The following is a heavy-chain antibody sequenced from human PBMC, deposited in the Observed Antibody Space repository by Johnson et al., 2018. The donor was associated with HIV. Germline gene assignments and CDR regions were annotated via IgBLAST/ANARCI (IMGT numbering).Heavy chain of an antibody. J-gene: IGHJ3*02. D-gene: IGHD3-3*01. CDR3: AKDTREWLRTPDAFDI. Sequence: QVQLVESGGGVVQPGRSLRLSCAASGLTFSSYGMHRVRQAPGKGLEWVAVIWYDGSNKYYADSVKGRFTISRDNSKNTLYLQMNNLRAEDTAVYYCAKDTREWLRTPDAFDIWGQGTMVTVSS. CDR2: IWYDGSNK. V-gene: IGHV3-33*06. CDR1: GLTFSSYG.